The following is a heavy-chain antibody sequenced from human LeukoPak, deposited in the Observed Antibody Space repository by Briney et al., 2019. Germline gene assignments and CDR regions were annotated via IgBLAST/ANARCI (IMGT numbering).Heavy chain of an antibody. Sequence: SETLSLTCAVYGVSFSGYYWSWIRQPPGKGLEWIGEINHSGTINYTPSLKSRVTISVDTSKNQFSLKLTSVTAADTAVYYRARRGIAAAGTGYYFGYWGQGTLVTVSS. CDR1: GVSFSGYY. CDR3: ARRGIAAAGTGYYFGY. V-gene: IGHV4-34*01. CDR2: INHSGTI. D-gene: IGHD6-13*01. J-gene: IGHJ4*02.